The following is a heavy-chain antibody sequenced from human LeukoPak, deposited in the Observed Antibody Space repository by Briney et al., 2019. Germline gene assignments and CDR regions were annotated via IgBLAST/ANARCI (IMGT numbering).Heavy chain of an antibody. D-gene: IGHD3-10*01. V-gene: IGHV3-23*01. CDR1: GFTFSSYA. Sequence: GSLRLSCAASGFTFSSYAMSWVRQAPGKGLEWVSAISGSGGSTYYADSVKGRFTISRDNSKNTLYLQMNSLRAEDTAVYYCAKRPVVRGVIAYYFDYWGQGTLVTVSS. CDR2: ISGSGGST. J-gene: IGHJ4*02. CDR3: AKRPVVRGVIAYYFDY.